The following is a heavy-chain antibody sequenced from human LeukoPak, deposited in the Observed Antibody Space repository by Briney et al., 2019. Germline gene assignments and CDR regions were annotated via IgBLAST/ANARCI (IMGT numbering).Heavy chain of an antibody. V-gene: IGHV4-59*01. CDR1: GGSISSYY. CDR3: AREGRLDSDDAFDI. CDR2: IYYSGST. Sequence: PSETLSLTCTVSGGSISSYYWSWIRQPPGKGLEWIGYIYYSGSTNYNPSLKSRVTISVDTSKNQFSLKLSSVTAADTAVYYCAREGRLDSDDAFDIWGQGTMVTVSS. D-gene: IGHD2-2*03. J-gene: IGHJ3*02.